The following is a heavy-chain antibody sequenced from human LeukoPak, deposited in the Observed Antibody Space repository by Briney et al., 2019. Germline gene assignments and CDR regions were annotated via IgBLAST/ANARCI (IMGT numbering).Heavy chain of an antibody. V-gene: IGHV1-46*01. CDR1: GNTFTNYY. Sequence: ASVKVSCTASGNTFTNYYMHWVRQAPGQGLEWMGIINPSGGSRTYTQRFQGRVTMTRDTSTSTVYMELSSLRSDDTAVYYCARDRNYYGSGDSPFDPWGQGTLVTVSS. D-gene: IGHD3-10*01. CDR2: INPSGGSR. CDR3: ARDRNYYGSGDSPFDP. J-gene: IGHJ5*02.